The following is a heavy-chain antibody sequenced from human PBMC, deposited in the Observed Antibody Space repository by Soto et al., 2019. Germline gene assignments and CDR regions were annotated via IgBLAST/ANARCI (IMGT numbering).Heavy chain of an antibody. D-gene: IGHD6-19*01. Sequence: ASVKVSCKASGYTFTSYAMHWVRQAPGQRLEWMGWINAGNGNTKYSQKLQGRVTITRDTSASTAYMELSSLRSEDTAVYYCARGVAGPLHWFDPWGQGTLVTVSA. CDR2: INAGNGNT. CDR1: GYTFTSYA. CDR3: ARGVAGPLHWFDP. J-gene: IGHJ5*02. V-gene: IGHV1-3*01.